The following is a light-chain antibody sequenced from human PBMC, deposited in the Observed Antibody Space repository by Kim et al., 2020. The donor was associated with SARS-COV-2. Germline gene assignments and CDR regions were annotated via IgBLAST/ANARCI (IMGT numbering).Light chain of an antibody. V-gene: IGLV3-1*01. J-gene: IGLJ3*02. CDR3: QAWDSSTAV. Sequence: SYELTQPPSVSVSPGQTASITCPGDKLGDKYACXYQQKPGQSPVLVIYQDSKRPSGIPERFSGSNSGNTATLTISGTQAMDEADYYCQAWDSSTAVFGGG. CDR1: KLGDKY. CDR2: QDS.